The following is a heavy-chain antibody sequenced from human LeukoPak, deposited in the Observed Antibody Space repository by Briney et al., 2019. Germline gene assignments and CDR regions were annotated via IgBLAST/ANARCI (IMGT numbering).Heavy chain of an antibody. Sequence: GGSLRLSCAASGFTFSSFGMSWVRQAPGKGLEWVSAISGSGGSTYSADSVKGRFTISRDNPKNTLYLQMNSLRAEDTAVYYCAKCILTGYYKGYMDVWGKGTTVTVSS. V-gene: IGHV3-23*01. CDR3: AKCILTGYYKGYMDV. J-gene: IGHJ6*03. CDR2: ISGSGGST. CDR1: GFTFSSFG. D-gene: IGHD3-9*01.